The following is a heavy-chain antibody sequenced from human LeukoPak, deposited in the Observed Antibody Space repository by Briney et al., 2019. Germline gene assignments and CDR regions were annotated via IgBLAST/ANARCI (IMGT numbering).Heavy chain of an antibody. CDR1: GFTVSSNY. V-gene: IGHV3-53*01. Sequence: GGSLRLSCAASGFTVSSNYMSWVRQAPGKGLEWVSVIYSGGSTYYADSVKGRFTISRDNAKNSLYLQMNSLRAEDTAVYYCANGYHTYGRADDAFDIWGQGTMVTVSS. CDR2: IYSGGST. J-gene: IGHJ3*02. CDR3: ANGYHTYGRADDAFDI. D-gene: IGHD5-18*01.